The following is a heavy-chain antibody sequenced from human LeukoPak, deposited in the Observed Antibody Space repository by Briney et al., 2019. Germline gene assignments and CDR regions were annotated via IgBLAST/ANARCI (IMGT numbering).Heavy chain of an antibody. CDR1: GGSFSGYY. J-gene: IGHJ4*02. Sequence: SETLSLTCAVYGGSFSGYYWSWIRQPPGKGLGWIGEINHSGSTNYNPSLKSRVTISVDTSKNQFSLKLSSVTAADTAVYYCARGYCSGGSCYSHGDYFDYWGQGTLVTVSS. D-gene: IGHD2-15*01. V-gene: IGHV4-34*01. CDR3: ARGYCSGGSCYSHGDYFDY. CDR2: INHSGST.